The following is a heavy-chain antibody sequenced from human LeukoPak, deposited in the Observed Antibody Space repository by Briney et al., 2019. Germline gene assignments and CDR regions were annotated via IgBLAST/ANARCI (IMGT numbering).Heavy chain of an antibody. CDR1: GGSFSGYY. D-gene: IGHD6-6*01. J-gene: IGHJ5*02. V-gene: IGHV4-34*01. Sequence: SETLSLTCAVYGGSFSGYYWSWIRQPPGRGLEWIGEINHSGSTNYNPSLKSRVTISVDTSKNQFSLKLSSVTAADTAVYYCARVGIAARPSYWFDPWGQGTLVTVSS. CDR3: ARVGIAARPSYWFDP. CDR2: INHSGST.